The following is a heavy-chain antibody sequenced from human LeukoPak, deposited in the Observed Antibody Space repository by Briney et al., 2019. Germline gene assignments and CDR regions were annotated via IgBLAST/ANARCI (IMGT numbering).Heavy chain of an antibody. CDR2: ISAYNGNT. Sequence: ASVKVSCKASGYTFTSYGISWVRQAPGQGLEWMGWISAYNGNTNYAQKLQGRVTITTDTSTSTAYMELRSLRSDDTAVYYCAREGYDFWSGYYWVAFDIWGQGTMVTVSS. CDR3: AREGYDFWSGYYWVAFDI. D-gene: IGHD3-3*01. CDR1: GYTFTSYG. J-gene: IGHJ3*02. V-gene: IGHV1-18*01.